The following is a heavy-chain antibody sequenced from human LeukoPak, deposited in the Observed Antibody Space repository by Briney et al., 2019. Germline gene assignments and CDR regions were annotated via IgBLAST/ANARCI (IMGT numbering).Heavy chain of an antibody. CDR1: GGSFSGYY. Sequence: PSETLSLTCAVYGGSFSGYYWSWIRQPPGKGLEWIGEINHSGSTNYNPSLKSRVTISVDTSKNQFSLKLSSVTAADTAVYYCARGRDFGYSYDHYYYYMDVWGKGTTVTVSS. J-gene: IGHJ6*03. V-gene: IGHV4-34*01. CDR2: INHSGST. D-gene: IGHD5-18*01. CDR3: ARGRDFGYSYDHYYYYMDV.